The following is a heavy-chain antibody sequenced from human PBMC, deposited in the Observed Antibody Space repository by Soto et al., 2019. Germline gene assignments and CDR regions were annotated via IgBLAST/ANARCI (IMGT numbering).Heavy chain of an antibody. Sequence: ASVKNSCKASGYTFTSYYMHWVRQAPGQGLEWMGIINPSGGSTSYAQKFQGRVTMTRDTSTSTVYMELSSLRSEDTAVYYCAIGVGDGYYYYYGMDVWGQGTTVTVSS. J-gene: IGHJ6*02. CDR3: AIGVGDGYYYYYGMDV. V-gene: IGHV1-46*01. D-gene: IGHD2-21*02. CDR1: GYTFTSYY. CDR2: INPSGGST.